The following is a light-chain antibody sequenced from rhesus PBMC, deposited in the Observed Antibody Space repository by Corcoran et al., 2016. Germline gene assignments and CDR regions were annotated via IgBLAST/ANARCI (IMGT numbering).Light chain of an antibody. Sequence: DIQMTQSPSSLSASAGDRVTITCRASQDIKNYLSRYQQKPGKAPKALIYYASRRDAGVPSSFSGTRSETDYTLTLSSLQTEYIAAYCCQQYNNSPLTFGGGAKVEMK. CDR3: QQYNNSPLT. J-gene: IGKJ4*01. V-gene: IGKV1-66*01. CDR2: YAS. CDR1: QDIKNY.